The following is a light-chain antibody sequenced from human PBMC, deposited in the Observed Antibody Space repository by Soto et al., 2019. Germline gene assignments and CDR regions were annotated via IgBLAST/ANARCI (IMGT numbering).Light chain of an antibody. J-gene: IGKJ1*01. CDR3: QQSYNTPRT. CDR1: QPISDY. CDR2: TAS. V-gene: IGKV1-39*01. Sequence: DIQMTQSPSSLSASVGDRVTITCRTSQPISDYLNWYQQKPGEAPSLLIYTASSLQTGVPSRFSGSGSGTHFTLTINSLQPEDFATYYCQQSYNTPRTFGQGTKVDTK.